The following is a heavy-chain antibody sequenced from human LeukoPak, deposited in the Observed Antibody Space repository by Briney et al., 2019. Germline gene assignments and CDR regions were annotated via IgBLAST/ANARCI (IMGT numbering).Heavy chain of an antibody. J-gene: IGHJ4*02. CDR2: IYISGST. CDR3: ARDRGTWNDDGFDY. Sequence: SETLTLTCTVSGGSISSYYWSWIRQPAGKGLEWIGRIYISGSTDYNPSLKSRVTMSVDTSKNQFSLKLSSVTAADTAVYYCARDRGTWNDDGFDYWGQGTLVTVSS. D-gene: IGHD1-1*01. CDR1: GGSISSYY. V-gene: IGHV4-4*07.